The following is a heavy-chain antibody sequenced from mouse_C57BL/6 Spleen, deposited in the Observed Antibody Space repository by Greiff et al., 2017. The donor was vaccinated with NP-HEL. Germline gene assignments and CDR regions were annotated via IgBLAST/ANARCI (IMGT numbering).Heavy chain of an antibody. D-gene: IGHD3-3*01. CDR2: IRSKSNNYAT. Sequence: EADGGLVQPKGSLKLSCAASGFSCNTYAMNWVRQAPGKGLEWVARIRSKSNNYATYYADSVKDRFTISRDDSESMLYLQMNNLKTEDTAMYYCVRQGTGYFDVWGTGTTVTVSS. V-gene: IGHV10-1*01. CDR3: VRQGTGYFDV. J-gene: IGHJ1*03. CDR1: GFSCNTYA.